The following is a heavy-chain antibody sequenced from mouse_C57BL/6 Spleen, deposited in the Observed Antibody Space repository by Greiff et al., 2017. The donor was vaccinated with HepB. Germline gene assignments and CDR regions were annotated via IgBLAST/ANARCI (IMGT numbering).Heavy chain of an antibody. J-gene: IGHJ3*01. Sequence: VQRVESGAELARPGASVKMSCKASGYTFTSYTMHWVKQRPGQGLEWIGYINPSSGYTKYNQKFKDKATLTADKSSSTAYMQLSSLTSEDSAVYYCASGHYGSSLFAYWGQGTLVTVSA. V-gene: IGHV1-4*01. CDR3: ASGHYGSSLFAY. CDR1: GYTFTSYT. CDR2: INPSSGYT. D-gene: IGHD1-1*01.